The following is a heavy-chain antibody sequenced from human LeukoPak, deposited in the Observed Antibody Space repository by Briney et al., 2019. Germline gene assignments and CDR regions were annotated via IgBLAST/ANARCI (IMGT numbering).Heavy chain of an antibody. CDR1: GYSFTSYW. J-gene: IGHJ4*02. CDR3: ARHESCFNGVCYQINS. V-gene: IGHV5-51*01. D-gene: IGHD2-8*01. Sequence: KAGESLKISCKGSGYSFTSYWIGWVRQMPGKGLEWMGIIYPGDSDTRYSPSFQGQVTISADKSISTAYLQWSSLKASDTAMYYCARHESCFNGVCYQINSWGQGTLVTVSS. CDR2: IYPGDSDT.